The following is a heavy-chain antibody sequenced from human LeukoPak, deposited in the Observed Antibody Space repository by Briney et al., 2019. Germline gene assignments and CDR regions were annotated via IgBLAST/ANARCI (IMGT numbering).Heavy chain of an antibody. V-gene: IGHV3-9*03. CDR3: AKEISYSSSWWGDFDY. D-gene: IGHD6-13*01. Sequence: PGGSLRLSCAASGFTFDDYAMHWVRQAPGKGLEWVSGISWNSGSIGYADSVKGRFTISRDNAKNSLYLQMNSLRAEDMALYYCAKEISYSSSWWGDFDYWGQGTLVTVSS. CDR2: ISWNSGSI. CDR1: GFTFDDYA. J-gene: IGHJ4*02.